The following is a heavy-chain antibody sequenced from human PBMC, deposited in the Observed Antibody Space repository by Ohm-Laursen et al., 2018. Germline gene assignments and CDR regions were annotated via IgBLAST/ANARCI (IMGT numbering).Heavy chain of an antibody. CDR1: GFTFSNAW. V-gene: IGHV3-15*01. J-gene: IGHJ6*02. D-gene: IGHD5-12*01. CDR3: TTGVGGYGHLDYYYYYYGMDV. Sequence: SLRLSCAASGFTFSNAWMSWVRQAPGKGLEWVGRIKSKTDGGTTDYAAPVKGRFTISRDDSKNTLYLQMNSLKTEDTAVYYCTTGVGGYGHLDYYYYYYGMDVWGQGTTVTVSS. CDR2: IKSKTDGGTT.